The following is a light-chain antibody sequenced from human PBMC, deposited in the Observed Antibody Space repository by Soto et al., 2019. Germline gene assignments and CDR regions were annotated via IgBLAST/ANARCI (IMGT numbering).Light chain of an antibody. Sequence: ETVMTQSPATLSVSPGERATLSCRASQSVSSNLAWYQQKPGQAPRLLIYDASTRATGIPARFSGSGSGTEFTLTISSLQSEDFAVYYCQQYNTWPLTFGPGTKVDIK. CDR3: QQYNTWPLT. V-gene: IGKV3-15*01. J-gene: IGKJ3*01. CDR2: DAS. CDR1: QSVSSN.